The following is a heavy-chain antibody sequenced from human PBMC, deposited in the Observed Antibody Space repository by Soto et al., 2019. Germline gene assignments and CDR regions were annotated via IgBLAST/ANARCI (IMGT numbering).Heavy chain of an antibody. CDR3: ARGRIAAAGKGWFDP. J-gene: IGHJ5*02. Sequence: SETLSLTCTVSGGSVSAYYWSWIRQSPGKGLECIGYIYSSGSATYNPSLQSRITMSVDASKKQFSLKMSSVTAADTAVYYCARGRIAAAGKGWFDPWGQGTLVTVSS. CDR2: IYSSGSA. V-gene: IGHV4-59*02. D-gene: IGHD6-13*01. CDR1: GGSVSAYY.